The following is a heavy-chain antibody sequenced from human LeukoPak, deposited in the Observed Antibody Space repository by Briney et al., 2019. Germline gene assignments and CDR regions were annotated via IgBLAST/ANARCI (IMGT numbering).Heavy chain of an antibody. V-gene: IGHV3-23*01. Sequence: GGSLRLSCAASGFTFSSYAMSWVRQAPGKGLEWVSAISGSGGSTYYADSVKGRFTISRDNSKNTLYLQMNSLRAEDTAVYYCAKEFHIVVVVAAAGNAFDIWGQGTMVTVSS. J-gene: IGHJ3*02. CDR3: AKEFHIVVVVAAAGNAFDI. CDR1: GFTFSSYA. CDR2: ISGSGGST. D-gene: IGHD2-15*01.